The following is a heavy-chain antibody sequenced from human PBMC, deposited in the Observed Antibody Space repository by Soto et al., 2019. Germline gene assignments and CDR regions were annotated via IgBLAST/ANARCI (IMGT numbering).Heavy chain of an antibody. CDR2: ISAYNGNT. CDR1: GYTFTSYG. J-gene: IGHJ4*02. D-gene: IGHD6-13*01. CDR3: ASVAAAGTALDY. V-gene: IGHV1-18*01. Sequence: ASVKVSCKASGYTFTSYGISWVRQAPGQGLEWMGWISAYNGNTNYAQKLQGRVTMTTDTSTSTAYMELRSLRSDDTAVYYCASVAAAGTALDYWGQGTLVTVSS.